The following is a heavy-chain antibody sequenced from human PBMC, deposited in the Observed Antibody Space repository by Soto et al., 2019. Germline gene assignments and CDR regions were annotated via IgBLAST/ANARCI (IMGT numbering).Heavy chain of an antibody. V-gene: IGHV1-69*13. CDR2: IIPIVGTA. Sequence: AVKVSCKTSGGTFSRYAITWVRQAPGQGXEWMGGIIPIVGTANYAQKLQGRVTITADESTRTVYMEVSSLRSEDTAVYYCARGATHLAVMPADGYYCYYGIYVLGQGTT. D-gene: IGHD4-4*01. J-gene: IGHJ6*02. CDR3: ARGATHLAVMPADGYYCYYGIYV. CDR1: GGTFSRYA.